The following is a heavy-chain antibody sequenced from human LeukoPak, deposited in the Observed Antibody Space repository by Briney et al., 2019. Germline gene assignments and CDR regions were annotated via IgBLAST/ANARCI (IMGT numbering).Heavy chain of an antibody. V-gene: IGHV4-39*01. CDR3: ARRTKTYYYDSSGYSDWFDP. D-gene: IGHD3-22*01. CDR2: IYYSGST. Sequence: SETLSLTCTVSGGSISTSSYYWGWIRQPPGKGLEWIGSIYYSGSTYYNPSLKSRVTISVDTSKNQFSLKLSSVTAADTAVYYCARRTKTYYYDSSGYSDWFDPWGQGTLVTVSS. J-gene: IGHJ5*02. CDR1: GGSISTSSYY.